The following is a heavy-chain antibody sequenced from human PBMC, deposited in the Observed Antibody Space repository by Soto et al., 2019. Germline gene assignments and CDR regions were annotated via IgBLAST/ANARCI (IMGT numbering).Heavy chain of an antibody. CDR3: ARKGIAAVEI. D-gene: IGHD6-13*01. J-gene: IGHJ3*02. CDR2: TYYRSKWYN. Sequence: SQTLSLTCAISGDSVPSDSAAWTWIRQSPSRGLEWLGRTYYRSKWYNDYAVSVKSRITIKPDTSKNQFSLQLNSVTPEDTAVYYCARKGIAAVEIWGQGTMVTVSS. V-gene: IGHV6-1*01. CDR1: GDSVPSDSAA.